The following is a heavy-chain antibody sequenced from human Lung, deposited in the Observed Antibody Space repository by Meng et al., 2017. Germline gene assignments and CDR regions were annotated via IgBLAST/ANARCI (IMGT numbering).Heavy chain of an antibody. Sequence: GQVQQWGAGRLKPSATLAFTFVVSGGSFSDYYWSWLRQPPGKGLEGIGEINHSGSTNYNPSLESRATISVDTSQNNLSLKLSSVTAADSAVYYCARGPTTMAHDFDYWGQGTLVTVSS. CDR1: GGSFSDYY. D-gene: IGHD4-11*01. CDR3: ARGPTTMAHDFDY. V-gene: IGHV4-34*01. J-gene: IGHJ4*02. CDR2: INHSGST.